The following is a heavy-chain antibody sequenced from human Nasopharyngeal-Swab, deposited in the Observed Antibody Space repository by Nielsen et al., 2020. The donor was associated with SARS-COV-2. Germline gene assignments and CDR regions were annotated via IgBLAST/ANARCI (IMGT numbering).Heavy chain of an antibody. D-gene: IGHD6-19*01. V-gene: IGHV4-39*01. J-gene: IGHJ4*02. Sequence: WIRQPPGKGLEWIGSIYYSGSTYYNPSLKSRVTISVDTSKNQFSLKLSSVTAADTAVYYCARQTAPLGGRGQWLVQYFDYWGQGTLVTVSS. CDR2: IYYSGST. CDR3: ARQTAPLGGRGQWLVQYFDY.